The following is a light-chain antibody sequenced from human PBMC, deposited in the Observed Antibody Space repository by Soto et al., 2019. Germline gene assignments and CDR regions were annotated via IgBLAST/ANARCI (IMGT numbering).Light chain of an antibody. J-gene: IGLJ1*01. CDR2: EAS. Sequence: QSALTQPPSVSGSPGQSVTISCTGTSTDFVSYNRASWYQQPPGTAPKLIIYEASNRPSGVPDRFSGSKSGNTASLTISGLQAADEADYYCSLYTSENTYVFGTGTKGTGL. V-gene: IGLV2-18*01. CDR1: STDFVSYNR. CDR3: SLYTSENTYV.